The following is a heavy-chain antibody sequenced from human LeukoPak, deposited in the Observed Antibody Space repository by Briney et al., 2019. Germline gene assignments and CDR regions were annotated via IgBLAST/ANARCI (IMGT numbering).Heavy chain of an antibody. CDR3: ARHTVIASSRFDR. D-gene: IGHD2-21*01. CDR2: IFKSGTA. V-gene: IGHV4-59*08. J-gene: IGHJ5*02. Sequence: SETLSLTCTVSGGSINTYYWSWIRQPPGKGLEWIAYIFKSGTANYNPSLESRVTISIDTSKNQFFLKLRFVTAADTAVYFCARHTVIASSRFDRWGQGTLVTVSS. CDR1: GGSINTYY.